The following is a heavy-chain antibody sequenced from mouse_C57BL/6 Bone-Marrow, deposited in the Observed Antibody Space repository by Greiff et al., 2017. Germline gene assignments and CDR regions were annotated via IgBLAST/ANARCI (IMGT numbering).Heavy chain of an antibody. V-gene: IGHV1-55*01. D-gene: IGHD2-5*01. CDR2: IYPGSGST. CDR1: GYTFTSYW. Sequence: VQLQQPGAELVKPGASVKMSCKASGYTFTSYWITWVKQRPGQGLEWIGDIYPGSGSTNYNEKFKSKATLTVDTSSSTAYMQLTSLTSEDSAVYYCARPYYSNYWYFDVWGTGTTVTVSS. J-gene: IGHJ1*03. CDR3: ARPYYSNYWYFDV.